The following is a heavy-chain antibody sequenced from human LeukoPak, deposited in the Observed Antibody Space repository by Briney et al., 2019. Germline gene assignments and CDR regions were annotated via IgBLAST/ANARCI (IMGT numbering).Heavy chain of an antibody. V-gene: IGHV3-7*01. CDR1: GFTFSDYW. CDR3: ARGHSSSWSDY. CDR2: IKQDGSEK. D-gene: IGHD6-13*01. J-gene: IGHJ4*02. Sequence: PGGSLRLSCATSGFTFSDYWMNWVRQAPGKGLEWVANIKQDGSEKYYVDSVKGRFTISRDNAKNSLYLQMNSLRAEDTAVYYCARGHSSSWSDYWGQGTLVTVSS.